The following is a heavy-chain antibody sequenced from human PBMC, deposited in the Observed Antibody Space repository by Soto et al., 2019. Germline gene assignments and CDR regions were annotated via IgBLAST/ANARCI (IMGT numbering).Heavy chain of an antibody. CDR1: GFTFSSYA. Sequence: EVQLLESGGGLVQPGGSLRLSCAASGFTFSSYAMSWVRQAPGKGLEWVSAISGSGGSTYYADSVKGRFTSSRDNSKNTLYLQMNSLRAEDTAVYYCAKSGLQWLARTPNWGQGTLVTVSS. J-gene: IGHJ4*02. V-gene: IGHV3-23*01. CDR2: ISGSGGST. CDR3: AKSGLQWLARTPN. D-gene: IGHD3-3*01.